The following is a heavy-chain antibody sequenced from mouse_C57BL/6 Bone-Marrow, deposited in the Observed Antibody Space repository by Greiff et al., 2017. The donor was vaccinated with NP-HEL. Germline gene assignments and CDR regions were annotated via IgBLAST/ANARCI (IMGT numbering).Heavy chain of an antibody. CDR1: GFTFSSYA. CDR3: TRGNYYGSSLAWFAY. V-gene: IGHV5-9-1*02. Sequence: EVKLMESGEGLVKPGGSLKLSCAASGFTFSSYAMSWVRQTPEKRLEWVAYISSGGDYIYYADTVKGRFTISRDNARNTLYLQMSSLKSEDTAMYYCTRGNYYGSSLAWFAYWGQGTLVTVSA. CDR2: ISSGGDYI. D-gene: IGHD1-1*01. J-gene: IGHJ3*01.